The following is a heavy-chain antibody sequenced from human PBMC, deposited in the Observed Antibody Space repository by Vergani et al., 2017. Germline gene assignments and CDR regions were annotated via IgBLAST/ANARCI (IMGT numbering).Heavy chain of an antibody. V-gene: IGHV3-30*18. J-gene: IGHJ4*02. CDR1: GFTFSSYG. CDR3: AKDRYQLRRVFDY. Sequence: QVQLVESGGGVVQPGRSLRLSCAASGFTFSSYGMHWVRQAPGKGLEWVAVISYDGSNKYYADSVKGRFTISRDNSKNTLYLQMNSLRAEDTAVYYCAKDRYQLRRVFDYWGQGTLVTVSS. D-gene: IGHD2-2*01. CDR2: ISYDGSNK.